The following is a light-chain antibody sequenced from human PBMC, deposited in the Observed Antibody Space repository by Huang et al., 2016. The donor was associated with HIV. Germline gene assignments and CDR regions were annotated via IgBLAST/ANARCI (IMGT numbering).Light chain of an antibody. CDR3: HQYGSPPFT. J-gene: IGKJ3*01. V-gene: IGKV3-20*01. CDR2: GAS. CDR1: QRISSSS. Sequence: EIVLTQSPGTLSLSPGERATLSCRASQRISSSSLAWYLQKPGQAPTLLIHGASTRATDIPDRFRGSGSGTDFTLTISRLEPEDFAVYYCHQYGSPPFTFGPGTKVDIK.